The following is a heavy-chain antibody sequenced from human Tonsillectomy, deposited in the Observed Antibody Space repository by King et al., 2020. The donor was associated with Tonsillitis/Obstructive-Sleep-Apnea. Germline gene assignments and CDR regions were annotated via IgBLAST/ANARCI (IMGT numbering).Heavy chain of an antibody. D-gene: IGHD3-3*01. CDR2: ISSRSSTI. Sequence: VQLVESGGGLVQPGGSLRLSGAASGFTFSSYSMNWVRKAPGKGLEWVSYISSRSSTIYYADSVKGRFTISTDNAKNSLYLQMNGLRDEDTAVYYCARCRFTIFGVVIDNFDYWGQGTLVTVSS. J-gene: IGHJ4*02. CDR3: ARCRFTIFGVVIDNFDY. V-gene: IGHV3-48*02. CDR1: GFTFSSYS.